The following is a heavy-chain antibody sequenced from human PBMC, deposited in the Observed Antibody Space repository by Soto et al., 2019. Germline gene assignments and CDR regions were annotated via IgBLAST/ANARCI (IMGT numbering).Heavy chain of an antibody. CDR1: GFTFTSYG. CDR2: ISAYNGNT. D-gene: IGHD2-15*01. J-gene: IGHJ4*02. Sequence: ASVKVSCKASGFTFTSYGIKWVRQAPGQGLEWMGWISAYNGNTNYAQKFQDRVTMTTDTSTNTAYMELRSLRSDDTAVYYCARTCRSGGSCYHEYWGEGTLVTVSS. V-gene: IGHV1-18*04. CDR3: ARTCRSGGSCYHEY.